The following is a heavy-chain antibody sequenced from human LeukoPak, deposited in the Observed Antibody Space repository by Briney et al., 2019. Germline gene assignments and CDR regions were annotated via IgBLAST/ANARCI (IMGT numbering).Heavy chain of an antibody. CDR2: IIPILGIA. CDR3: AEAPGPRRRGRGWDKFDF. V-gene: IGHV1-69*04. CDR1: GGTFSSYA. J-gene: IGHJ4*02. Sequence: ASVKVSCKASGGTFSSYAISWARQAPGQGPEWMGRIIPILGIANYAQKFQGRVTITADKSTSTAYMELSSLRSEDTAVYYCAEAPGPRRRGRGWDKFDFRGQGTLVTVSS. D-gene: IGHD6-19*01.